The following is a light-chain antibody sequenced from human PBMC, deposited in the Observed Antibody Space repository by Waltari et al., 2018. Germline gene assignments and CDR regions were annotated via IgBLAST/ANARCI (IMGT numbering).Light chain of an antibody. V-gene: IGLV1-40*01. Sequence: QSVLTQPPSVSGAPGQSVTISCTGSSPNIGAGHAVHWYQEFPGTAPKLVIYGNNNRPSGVPDRFSGSKSGTSASLAITGLQAEDEADYYCQSYDSSLNVYVFGTGTKVTVL. J-gene: IGLJ1*01. CDR2: GNN. CDR1: SPNIGAGHA. CDR3: QSYDSSLNVYV.